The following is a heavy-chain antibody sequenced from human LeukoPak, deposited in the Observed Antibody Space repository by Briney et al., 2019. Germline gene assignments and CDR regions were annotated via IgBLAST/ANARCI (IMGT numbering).Heavy chain of an antibody. CDR3: ARDLVGAAGY. D-gene: IGHD1-26*01. Sequence: GRSLRLSCAAPGFTFSSYAMHWVRQAPGKGLEWVAVISYDGSNKYYADSVKGRFTISRDNSKNTLYLQMNSLRAEDTAVYYCARDLVGAAGYWGQGTLVTVSS. V-gene: IGHV3-30-3*01. J-gene: IGHJ4*02. CDR2: ISYDGSNK. CDR1: GFTFSSYA.